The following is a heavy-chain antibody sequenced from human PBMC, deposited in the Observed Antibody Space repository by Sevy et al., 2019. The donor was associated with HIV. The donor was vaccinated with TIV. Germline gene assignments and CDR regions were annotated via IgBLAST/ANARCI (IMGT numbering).Heavy chain of an antibody. J-gene: IGHJ4*02. D-gene: IGHD3-3*01. Sequence: GGSLRLSCAASGFTFSSYSMNWVRQAPGKGLEWVSSISSSSSYIYYADSVKGRFTISRDNAKNSLYLQMNSLRAEDTAVYYGARMARETRGRDRITIFGVVNLYFDYWGQGTLVTVSS. CDR2: ISSSSSYI. CDR1: GFTFSSYS. V-gene: IGHV3-21*01. CDR3: ARMARETRGRDRITIFGVVNLYFDY.